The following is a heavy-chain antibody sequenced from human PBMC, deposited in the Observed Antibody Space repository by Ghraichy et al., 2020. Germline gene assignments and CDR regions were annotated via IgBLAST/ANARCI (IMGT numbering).Heavy chain of an antibody. D-gene: IGHD3-22*01. CDR1: GFTLSSYW. V-gene: IGHV3-7*01. J-gene: IGHJ4*02. CDR2: INQDGSDK. CDR3: ASAKTYYYDSSGFGRQFDY. Sequence: GGSLRLSCAASGFTLSSYWMIWVRQAPGKGLEWVANINQDGSDKYYVDSVKGRFTISRDNAMNSLFLQMNGLRADDTAVYYCASAKTYYYDSSGFGRQFDYWGQGTLVTVSS.